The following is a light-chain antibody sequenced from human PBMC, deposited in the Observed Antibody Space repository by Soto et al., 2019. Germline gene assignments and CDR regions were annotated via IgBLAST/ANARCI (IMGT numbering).Light chain of an antibody. CDR2: TND. Sequence: QSVLTQSPSASGTPGQRVTISCSGSRSNIRSNTVNWYQQLPGTAPKLLIYTNDQRPSGVPDRFSGSKSGTSASLAISGLQSEDEADYYCAAWDDSLNGVVFGGGTKLTVL. CDR3: AAWDDSLNGVV. CDR1: RSNIRSNT. J-gene: IGLJ2*01. V-gene: IGLV1-44*01.